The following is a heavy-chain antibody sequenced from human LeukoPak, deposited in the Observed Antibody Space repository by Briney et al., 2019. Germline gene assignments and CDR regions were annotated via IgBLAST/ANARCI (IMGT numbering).Heavy chain of an antibody. Sequence: SVKVSCKASGGTFSSYAISWVRQAPGQGLEWMGGIIPIFGTANYAQKFQGRVTITADESTSTAYMELSSLRSEDTAVYYCARDQSPYYYGSGSQIHDAFDIWGQGTMVTVSS. D-gene: IGHD3-10*01. J-gene: IGHJ3*02. CDR1: GGTFSSYA. V-gene: IGHV1-69*13. CDR3: ARDQSPYYYGSGSQIHDAFDI. CDR2: IIPIFGTA.